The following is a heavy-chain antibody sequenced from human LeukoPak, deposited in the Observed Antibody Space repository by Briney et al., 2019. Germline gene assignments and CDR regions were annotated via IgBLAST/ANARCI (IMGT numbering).Heavy chain of an antibody. V-gene: IGHV3-30*18. CDR1: GFTFSAYG. J-gene: IGHJ4*02. D-gene: IGHD2-8*01. CDR3: AKPVYDTNSGNFGIDY. CDR2: MSYDGRHI. Sequence: GGSLRLSCAASGFTFSAYGMHWVRQAPGKGLEWVAVMSYDGRHIYYADSVKGRFTISRDSSKNTLYLQMNSLRTEDTAVYFCAKPVYDTNSGNFGIDYWGQGTLVTVPS.